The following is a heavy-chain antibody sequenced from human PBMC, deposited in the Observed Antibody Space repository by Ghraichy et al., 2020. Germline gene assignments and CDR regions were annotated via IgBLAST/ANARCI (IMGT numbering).Heavy chain of an antibody. CDR3: ARRSGYIVGGMDV. D-gene: IGHD3-3*01. V-gene: IGHV4-31*03. J-gene: IGHJ6*02. CDR2: IYYSGST. Sequence: LRLFCTVSGGSISSGGYYWSWIRQHPGKGLEWIGYIYYSGSTSYNPSLKSRVTISVDTSKNQFSLKLSSVTAADTAVYYCARRSGYIVGGMDVWGQGTTVTVSS. CDR1: GGSISSGGYY.